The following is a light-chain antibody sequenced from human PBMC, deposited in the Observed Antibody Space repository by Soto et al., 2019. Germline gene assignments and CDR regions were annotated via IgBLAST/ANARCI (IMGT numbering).Light chain of an antibody. Sequence: EIVMTQSPATLSVSPGARATLSCRASQSVSSNLAWYQQKPGQAPRLLIYGASTRATGIPASFSGSGSGTEFTLTISSLQSEDFAVYYCQQYNNWPPWTFGKGSKVDI. V-gene: IGKV3-15*01. J-gene: IGKJ1*01. CDR3: QQYNNWPPWT. CDR1: QSVSSN. CDR2: GAS.